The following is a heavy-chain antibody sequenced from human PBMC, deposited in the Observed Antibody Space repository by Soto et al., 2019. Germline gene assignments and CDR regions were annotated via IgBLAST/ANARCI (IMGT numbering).Heavy chain of an antibody. D-gene: IGHD3-3*01. CDR3: AREPNTVFAT. CDR1: GGSISSGSYY. J-gene: IGHJ5*02. CDR2: IYNSEST. Sequence: QVQLQESGPGLVKPSQTLSLTCTVSGGSISSGSYYWSWIRQHPGKGLEWIGFIYNSESTYYNPSLGSRVTISVDTSKNQFSLKLSSVTAADAAVYYCAREPNTVFATWGQGTLVTVSS. V-gene: IGHV4-31*03.